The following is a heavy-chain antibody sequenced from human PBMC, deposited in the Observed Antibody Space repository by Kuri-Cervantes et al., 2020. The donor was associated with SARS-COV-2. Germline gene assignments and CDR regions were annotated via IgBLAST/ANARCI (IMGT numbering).Heavy chain of an antibody. CDR3: AGVGCSSTSCYSYYYYGMDV. D-gene: IGHD2-2*01. J-gene: IGHJ6*02. CDR1: GGSISSSNW. CDR2: IYHSGST. Sequence: SETLSLTCAVSGGSISSSNWWSWVRQPPGKGLEWLGEIYHSGSTNYNPSLKSRVTISVDKSKNQFSLKLSSVTAADTAVYYCAGVGCSSTSCYSYYYYGMDVWGQGTTVTVSS. V-gene: IGHV4-4*02.